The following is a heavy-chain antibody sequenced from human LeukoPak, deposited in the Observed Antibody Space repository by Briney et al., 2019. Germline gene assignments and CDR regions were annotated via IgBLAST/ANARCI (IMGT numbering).Heavy chain of an antibody. Sequence: SVKVSCKASGGTFISYAISWVRQAPGQGLEWMGGIIPIFGTANYAQKFQGRVTITTDESTSTAYMELSSLRSEDTAVYYCARTRTSEGGYYYYYYMDVWGKGTTVTVSS. J-gene: IGHJ6*03. CDR1: GGTFISYA. CDR2: IIPIFGTA. CDR3: ARTRTSEGGYYYYYYMDV. D-gene: IGHD1-14*01. V-gene: IGHV1-69*05.